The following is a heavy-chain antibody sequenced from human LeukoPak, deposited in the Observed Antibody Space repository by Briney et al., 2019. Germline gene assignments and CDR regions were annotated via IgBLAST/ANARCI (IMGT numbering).Heavy chain of an antibody. Sequence: PSETLSLTCTVSGGSISSYYWSWIRQPPGKGLEWIGYIYYSGSTNYNPSPKSRVTISVDTSKNQFSLKLSAVTAADTAVYYCARDGHEGEWLVWGQGTLVTVSS. V-gene: IGHV4-59*01. CDR2: IYYSGST. D-gene: IGHD3-3*01. CDR3: ARDGHEGEWLV. J-gene: IGHJ4*02. CDR1: GGSISSYY.